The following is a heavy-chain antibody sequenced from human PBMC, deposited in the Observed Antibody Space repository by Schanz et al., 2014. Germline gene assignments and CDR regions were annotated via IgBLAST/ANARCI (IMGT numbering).Heavy chain of an antibody. D-gene: IGHD5-12*01. CDR2: ISSSSIYT. CDR1: GFTFSDYY. CDR3: AREGEWGYDPPRH. J-gene: IGHJ4*02. V-gene: IGHV3-11*06. Sequence: QVQLVESGGTLVKPGGSLRLSCVVSGFTFSDYYMSWIRQAPGKGLEWVSYISSSSIYTKYADSVKGRFTISRDNAKNSLYLQMNSLRAEDTAVYYCAREGEWGYDPPRHWGQGTLVTVSS.